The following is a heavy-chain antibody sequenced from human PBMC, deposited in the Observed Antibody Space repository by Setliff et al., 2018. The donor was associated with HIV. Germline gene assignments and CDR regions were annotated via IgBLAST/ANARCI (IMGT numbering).Heavy chain of an antibody. D-gene: IGHD6-25*01. CDR3: AREDQTAGGFDP. CDR2: VNPSGGT. V-gene: IGHV1-2*02. J-gene: IGHJ5*02. Sequence: ASVKVSCKASGYTFTNYYIHWVRQAPGQGLEWLGMVNPSGGTNYAQKFQGRVTMTRDTSISTAYMELSRLRSDDTAVYYCAREDQTAGGFDPWGQGTLVTVSS. CDR1: GYTFTNYY.